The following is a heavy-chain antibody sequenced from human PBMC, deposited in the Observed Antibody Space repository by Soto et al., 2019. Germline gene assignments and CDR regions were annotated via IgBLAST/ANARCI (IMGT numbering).Heavy chain of an antibody. CDR1: GGSISSGGYS. V-gene: IGHV4-30-2*01. J-gene: IGHJ5*02. CDR2: IYHSGST. D-gene: IGHD2-8*01. Sequence: QLQLQESGSGLVKPSQTLSLTCAVSGGSISSGGYSWSWIRQPPGKGLEWIGYIYHSGSTYYNPGFMSGVTISVRRSKTQFSLKLRSVSSAATAVYFWGRWWMFAPRFDPRAQGTLVTVSS. CDR3: GRWWMFAPRFDP.